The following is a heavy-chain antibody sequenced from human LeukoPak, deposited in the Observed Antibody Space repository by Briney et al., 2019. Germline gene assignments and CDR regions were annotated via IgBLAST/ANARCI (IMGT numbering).Heavy chain of an antibody. J-gene: IGHJ4*02. V-gene: IGHV3-23*01. D-gene: IGHD5-18*01. CDR1: GFTFSSYA. Sequence: GGSLRLSCAASGFTFSSYAMSWVRQAPGKGLEWVSAISGSGGSTYYADSVKGRFTISRDNSKNTLYLQMNSLRAEDTAVYYCAKNSYPHSRPSSPSDYWGQGTLVTVSS. CDR3: AKNSYPHSRPSSPSDY. CDR2: ISGSGGST.